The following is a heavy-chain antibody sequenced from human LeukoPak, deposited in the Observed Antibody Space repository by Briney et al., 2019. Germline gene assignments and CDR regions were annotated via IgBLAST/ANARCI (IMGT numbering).Heavy chain of an antibody. CDR3: ARATDYYGPGFFDY. Sequence: SVKVSCKASGGTFTSYAISWVRQAPGQGLEWMGGIIPFIGTANYAQKFQGRVTITADESTSTAYMELSNLRSEDTAVYYCARATDYYGPGFFDYWGQGTLVTVSS. CDR1: GGTFTSYA. V-gene: IGHV1-69*13. J-gene: IGHJ4*02. D-gene: IGHD3-10*01. CDR2: IIPFIGTA.